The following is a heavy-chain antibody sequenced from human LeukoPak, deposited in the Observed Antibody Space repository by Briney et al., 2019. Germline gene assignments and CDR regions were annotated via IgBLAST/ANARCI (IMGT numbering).Heavy chain of an antibody. CDR3: ARDFDFWSGYSYS. D-gene: IGHD3-3*01. V-gene: IGHV1-18*01. Sequence: GASVKVSCKASGYTFTNYGINWVRQVPGQGLEWVGWISAYNGYTNYTQKLQRRVTMTTDTSTNTAYMELRSLRSDDTAVYYCARDFDFWSGYSYSWGQGTLVTVSS. CDR2: ISAYNGYT. CDR1: GYTFTNYG. J-gene: IGHJ4*02.